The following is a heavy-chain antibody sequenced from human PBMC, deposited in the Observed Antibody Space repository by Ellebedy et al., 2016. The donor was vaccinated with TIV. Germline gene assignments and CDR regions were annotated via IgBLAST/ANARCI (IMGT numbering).Heavy chain of an antibody. V-gene: IGHV1-2*02. CDR2: VNPNSGGT. J-gene: IGHJ3*02. CDR1: GYTFTGYY. Sequence: ASVKVSCXASGYTFTGYYIHWVRQAPGQGLEWMGWVNPNSGGTNYAQKFQGRVTMTRDTSTSTAYMDLSRLRSDDTAVYYCARERGYCSGDNCIYDAFDIWGLGTNVTVSS. D-gene: IGHD2-15*01. CDR3: ARERGYCSGDNCIYDAFDI.